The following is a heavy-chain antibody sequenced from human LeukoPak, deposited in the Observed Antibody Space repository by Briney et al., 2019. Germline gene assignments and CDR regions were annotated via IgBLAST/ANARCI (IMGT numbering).Heavy chain of an antibody. CDR3: AKDMAAYYYASGNIDY. D-gene: IGHD3-10*01. V-gene: IGHV3-30*02. CDR1: GFTFSSYG. J-gene: IGHJ4*02. CDR2: IRYDGSNK. Sequence: GGSLRLSCAASGFTFSSYGMHWVRQAPGKGLEWVAFIRYDGSNKYYADSVKGRFTISRDNSKNSLYLQMNSLRAEDTALYYCAKDMAAYYYASGNIDYWGQGTLVTVSS.